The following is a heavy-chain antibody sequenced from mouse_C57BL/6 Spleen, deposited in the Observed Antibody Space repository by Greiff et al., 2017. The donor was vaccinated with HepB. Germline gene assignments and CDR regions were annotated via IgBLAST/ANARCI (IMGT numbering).Heavy chain of an antibody. J-gene: IGHJ4*01. CDR1: GYTFTSYW. CDR2: IDPSDSYT. D-gene: IGHD1-1*01. CDR3: ARFNTVVATNAMDY. Sequence: QVQLQQPGAELVMPGASVKLSCKASGYTFTSYWLHWVKQRPGQGLEWIGEIDPSDSYTNYNQKFKGKSTLTVDKSSSTAYMQLSSLTSEDSAVYYCARFNTVVATNAMDYWGQGTSGTVSS. V-gene: IGHV1-69*01.